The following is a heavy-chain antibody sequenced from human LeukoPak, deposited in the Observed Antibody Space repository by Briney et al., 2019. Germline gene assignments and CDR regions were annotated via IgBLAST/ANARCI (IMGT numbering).Heavy chain of an antibody. CDR2: ISSSSSYI. CDR3: AREDPGIAAAGFAY. CDR1: GFTFSSYS. Sequence: PGGSLRLSCAASGFTFSSYSMNWVRQAPGKGLEWVSSISSSSSYIYYADSVKGRFTISRDNAKNSLYLQMSSLRAEDTAVYYCAREDPGIAAAGFAYWGQGTLVTVSS. V-gene: IGHV3-21*01. J-gene: IGHJ4*02. D-gene: IGHD6-13*01.